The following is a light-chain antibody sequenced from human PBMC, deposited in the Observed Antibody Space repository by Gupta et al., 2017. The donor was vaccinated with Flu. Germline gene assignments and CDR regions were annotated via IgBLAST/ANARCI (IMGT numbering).Light chain of an antibody. CDR2: DDS. CDR3: QVWESSGNHGYV. V-gene: IGLV3-21*03. Sequence: KTAKITCGGNNLASKSVHWYQHKPGQAPMLVVYDDSARPSGIPERFSGSNSGNTATLTISRVEAGDEADYYCQVWESSGNHGYVFGTGTKVAVL. J-gene: IGLJ1*01. CDR1: NLASKS.